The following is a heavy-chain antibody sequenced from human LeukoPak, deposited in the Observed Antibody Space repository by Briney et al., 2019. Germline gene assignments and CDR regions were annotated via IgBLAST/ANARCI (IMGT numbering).Heavy chain of an antibody. CDR1: GFTVSSNY. CDR2: VYSGGGI. CDR3: ARGLSGFLDY. J-gene: IGHJ4*02. D-gene: IGHD3-22*01. Sequence: PGGSLRLSCAASGFTVSSNYMSWVRQAPGKGLEWGSVVYSGGGIYYADSVKGRFAISRDDSKNTMYLQMTSLRVEDTAVYYCARGLSGFLDYWGQGTLVTVSS. V-gene: IGHV3-53*01.